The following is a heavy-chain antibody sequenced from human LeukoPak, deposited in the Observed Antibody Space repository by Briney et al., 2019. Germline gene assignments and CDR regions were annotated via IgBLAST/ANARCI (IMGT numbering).Heavy chain of an antibody. CDR1: GGSFSGYY. Sequence: SETLSLTCAVYGGSFSGYYWSWIRQPPGKGLEWIGEINHSGSTNYNPSLKSRLTTTVNTTNNNFSQQLSTMTAADTAVYYCATQLYFYYGMDVWGQGTTVTVSS. D-gene: IGHD1-1*01. CDR2: INHSGST. V-gene: IGHV4-34*01. J-gene: IGHJ6*01. CDR3: ATQLYFYYGMDV.